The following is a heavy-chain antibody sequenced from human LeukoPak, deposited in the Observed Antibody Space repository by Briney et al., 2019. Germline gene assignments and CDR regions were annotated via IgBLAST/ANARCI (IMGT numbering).Heavy chain of an antibody. D-gene: IGHD6-25*01. CDR1: GYTFTGYY. V-gene: IGHV1-2*02. CDR3: TLIAAAAGVDY. CDR2: INPNSGGT. J-gene: IGHJ4*02. Sequence: ASVKVSCKASGYTFTGYYLHWVRQAPGQGLEWMGWINPNSGGTDYAQKFQGRVTMTRDTSISTAYMELSRLRSDDTAVYYCTLIAAAAGVDYLGQGTLVTVSS.